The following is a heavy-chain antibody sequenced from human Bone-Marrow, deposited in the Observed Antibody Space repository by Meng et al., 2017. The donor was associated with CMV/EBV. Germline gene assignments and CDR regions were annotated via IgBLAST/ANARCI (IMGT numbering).Heavy chain of an antibody. J-gene: IGHJ4*02. V-gene: IGHV3-9*01. CDR2: ISYNSDNR. CDR1: GFTFDDYA. CDR3: ARLNSGYSYEFDY. Sequence: SLKISCAASGFTFDDYAMHWVRQAPGKGLEWVSGISYNSDNRAYADSVKGRFTISRDNAKNSLYLQMNSLRAEDTAVYYCARLNSGYSYEFDYWGQGTLVTVSS. D-gene: IGHD5-18*01.